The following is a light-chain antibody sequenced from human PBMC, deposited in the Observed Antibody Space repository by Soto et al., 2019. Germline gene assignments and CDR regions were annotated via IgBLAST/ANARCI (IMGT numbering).Light chain of an antibody. CDR2: KAS. V-gene: IGKV1-5*03. Sequence: DIQMTQSPSTLSASVGDRVTITCRASQSISPWLAWYQQKPGQAPKLLLQKASSLESGVPSRFSGSGSGTDVQLTISGLQTDEFETYFCQHDHSGTVFGPGTRREIK. CDR1: QSISPW. J-gene: IGKJ2*01. CDR3: QHDHSGTV.